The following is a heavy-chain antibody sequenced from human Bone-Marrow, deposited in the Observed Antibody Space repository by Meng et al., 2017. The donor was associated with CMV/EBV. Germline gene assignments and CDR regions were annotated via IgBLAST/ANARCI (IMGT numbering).Heavy chain of an antibody. D-gene: IGHD6-13*01. V-gene: IGHV1-69*10. CDR3: ARKKAAGTDLGWFDP. CDR1: GGTFSSYA. CDR2: IIPILGIA. J-gene: IGHJ5*02. Sequence: SVKVSCKASGGTFSSYAISWVRQAPGQGLEWMGGIIPILGIASYAQKFQGRVTITADKSTSTAYMELSSLRSEGTAVYYCARKKAAGTDLGWFDPWGQGTLVTVSS.